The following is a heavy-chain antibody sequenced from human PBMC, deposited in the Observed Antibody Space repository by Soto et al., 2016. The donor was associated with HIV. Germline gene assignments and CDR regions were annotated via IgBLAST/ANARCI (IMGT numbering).Heavy chain of an antibody. CDR3: AKDIGDILTVTAAED. Sequence: EVQLLEAGGGVVQPGGSLRLSCTASGFTFDDYAMHWVRQAPGKDLEWVSLISGSGFSAYYADSVKGRFTISRDNSKNSLYLQMDSLRTEDTALYYCAKDIGDILTVTAAEDWGQGTPVTVSS. D-gene: IGHD3-9*01. CDR2: ISGSGFSA. V-gene: IGHV3-43*02. J-gene: IGHJ4*02. CDR1: GFTFDDYA.